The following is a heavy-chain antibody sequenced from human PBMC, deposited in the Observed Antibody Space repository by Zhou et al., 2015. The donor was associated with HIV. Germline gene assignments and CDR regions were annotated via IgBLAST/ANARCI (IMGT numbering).Heavy chain of an antibody. CDR3: ATDLRGFVWPPT. J-gene: IGHJ5*02. CDR2: FSPLSTAA. D-gene: IGHD2-15*01. V-gene: IGHV1-69*01. Sequence: QVQLVQSGPEVKKPGSSVKVSCQASGGTFATSSITWVRQAPGQGLEWMGGFSPLSTAANYAQSFQDRVTINADQFTNTVYMELSSLTSDDTAVYFCATDLRGFVWPPTWGQGTLVTVSS. CDR1: GGTFATSS.